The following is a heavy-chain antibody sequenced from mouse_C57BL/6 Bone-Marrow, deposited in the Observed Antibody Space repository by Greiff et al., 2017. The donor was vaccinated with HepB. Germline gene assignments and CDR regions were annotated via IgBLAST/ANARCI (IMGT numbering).Heavy chain of an antibody. V-gene: IGHV5-17*01. CDR1: GFTFSDYG. CDR3: ARGTGSYYFDY. CDR2: ISSGSSTI. J-gene: IGHJ2*01. Sequence: EVKVVESGGGLVKPGGSLKLSCAASGFTFSDYGMHWVRQAPEKGLEWVAYISSGSSTIYYADTVKGRFTIARDNAKNTLVLQMTSLRSEDTAMYYCARGTGSYYFDYWGQGTTLTVSS. D-gene: IGHD4-1*01.